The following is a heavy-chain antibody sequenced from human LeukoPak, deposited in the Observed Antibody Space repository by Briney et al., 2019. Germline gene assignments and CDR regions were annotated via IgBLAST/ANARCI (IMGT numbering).Heavy chain of an antibody. V-gene: IGHV4-59*08. D-gene: IGHD4-11*01. J-gene: IGHJ4*02. CDR3: ARSVTTVLAFDY. Sequence: SETLSLSCTVSGGSISSYYWSWVRQPPGKGLEWIGYIYYSGSTNYNPSLKSRVTISVDTSKNEFSLKLRSVTAADTAVYYCARSVTTVLAFDYWGQGTLVTVSS. CDR1: GGSISSYY. CDR2: IYYSGST.